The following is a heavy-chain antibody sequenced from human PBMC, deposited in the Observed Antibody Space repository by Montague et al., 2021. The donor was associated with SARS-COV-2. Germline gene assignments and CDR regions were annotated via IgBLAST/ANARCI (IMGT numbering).Heavy chain of an antibody. V-gene: IGHV4-59*01. Sequence: SETLSLTCTVSGGSISSYYCSWIRQPPGPGLEWIGYIYYSVSTNSNPSLKSRVPISVDTSKNQFSLKLSSVTAADTAVYYCARVFPRWLQFDPYFDYWGQGTLVSVSS. CDR3: ARVFPRWLQFDPYFDY. D-gene: IGHD5-24*01. CDR2: IYYSVST. CDR1: GGSISSYY. J-gene: IGHJ4*02.